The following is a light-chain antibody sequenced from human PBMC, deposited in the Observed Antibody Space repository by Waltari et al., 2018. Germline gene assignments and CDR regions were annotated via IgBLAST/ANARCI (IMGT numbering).Light chain of an antibody. J-gene: IGLJ2*01. CDR3: SSYTNSGNVV. V-gene: IGLV2-14*01. Sequence: QSALTQPASVSGSPGQALTIPCPGPSSDIGRYNYVSWYQQHPGKAPKLVISEVSNRPSGVSNRFSGSKSGNTASLTISGLQAEDGAHYYCSSYTNSGNVVFGGGTKLTVL. CDR1: SSDIGRYNY. CDR2: EVS.